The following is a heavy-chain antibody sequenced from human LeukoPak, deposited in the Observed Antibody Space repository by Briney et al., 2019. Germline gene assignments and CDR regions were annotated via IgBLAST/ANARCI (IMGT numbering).Heavy chain of an antibody. Sequence: PGGSLRLSCAASGLTVSSDFMSWVRQAPGKGLEWVSVIHSDGRTFYADTVKGRSTVSRDNSNDMLFLQMNSLRAEDTAVYYCARDVGGMATGYFDYWGQGTPVTVSS. CDR2: IHSDGRT. V-gene: IGHV3-66*02. J-gene: IGHJ4*02. CDR1: GLTVSSDF. CDR3: ARDVGGMATGYFDY. D-gene: IGHD5-12*01.